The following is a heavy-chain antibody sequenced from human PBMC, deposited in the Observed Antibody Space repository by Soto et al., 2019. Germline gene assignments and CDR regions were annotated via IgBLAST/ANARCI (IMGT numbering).Heavy chain of an antibody. V-gene: IGHV3-23*01. CDR3: AKVGVRGVPSHFSMAV. J-gene: IGHJ6*02. D-gene: IGHD3-10*01. CDR2: ISGGGGTT. CDR1: GFTFSNYA. Sequence: LRLSCAASGFTFSNYAMSWVRQAPGKGLEWISAISGGGGTTYSADSVQGRFTISRDNFKNTLYLQINSLRADDTAVYYCAKVGVRGVPSHFSMAVWGQGTTVPVSS.